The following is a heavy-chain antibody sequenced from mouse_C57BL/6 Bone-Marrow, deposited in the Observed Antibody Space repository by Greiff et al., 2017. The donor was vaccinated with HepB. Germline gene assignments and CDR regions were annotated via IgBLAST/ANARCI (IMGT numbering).Heavy chain of an antibody. CDR2: ISSGGDYI. D-gene: IGHD2-4*01. CDR3: TRGTMITTGKVYYAMDY. V-gene: IGHV5-9-1*02. Sequence: EVQGVESGEGLVKPGGSLKLSCAASGFTFSSYAMSWVRQTPEKRLEWVAYISSGGDYIYYADTVKGRFTISRDNARNTLYLQMSSLKSEDTAMYYCTRGTMITTGKVYYAMDYWGQGTSVTVSS. CDR1: GFTFSSYA. J-gene: IGHJ4*01.